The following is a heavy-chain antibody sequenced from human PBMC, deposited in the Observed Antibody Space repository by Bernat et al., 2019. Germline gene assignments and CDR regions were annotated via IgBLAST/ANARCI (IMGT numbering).Heavy chain of an antibody. D-gene: IGHD3-22*01. Sequence: LVQSGAEVKKPGASVKVSCKASGYTFTSYYMHWVRQAPGQGLEWMGIINPSGGSTSYAQKFQGRVTMTRDTSTSTVYMELSSLRSEDTAVYYCASEYYYDSSGRRYGMDVWGQGTTVTVSS. CDR1: GYTFTSYY. J-gene: IGHJ6*02. CDR2: INPSGGST. CDR3: ASEYYYDSSGRRYGMDV. V-gene: IGHV1-46*01.